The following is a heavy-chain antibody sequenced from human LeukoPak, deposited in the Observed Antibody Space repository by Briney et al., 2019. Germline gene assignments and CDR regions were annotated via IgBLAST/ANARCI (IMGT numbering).Heavy chain of an antibody. D-gene: IGHD3-3*01. Sequence: SETLSLTCTVSGGSISSGGYYWSWIRQHPGKGLEWIGYIYYSGSTYYNPSLKSRVTISVDTSKNQFSLKLSSVTAADTAVYYCARHGPSTRSDFWSGYSKHYFDYWGQGTLVTVSS. CDR2: IYYSGST. V-gene: IGHV4-31*03. CDR1: GGSISSGGYY. J-gene: IGHJ4*02. CDR3: ARHGPSTRSDFWSGYSKHYFDY.